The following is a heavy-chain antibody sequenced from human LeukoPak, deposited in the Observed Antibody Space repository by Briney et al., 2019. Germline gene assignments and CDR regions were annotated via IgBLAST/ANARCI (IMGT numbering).Heavy chain of an antibody. Sequence: PGGSLRLSCAASGFTFSSYAMSWVRRAPGKGLEWVSAISGSGGSTCYADSVKGRFTISRDNSRNTLYLQMNSLRAEDTAVYYCAKGPEGRYFDWLLGMDYWGQGTLVTVSS. V-gene: IGHV3-23*01. CDR3: AKGPEGRYFDWLLGMDY. CDR1: GFTFSSYA. D-gene: IGHD3-9*01. CDR2: ISGSGGST. J-gene: IGHJ4*02.